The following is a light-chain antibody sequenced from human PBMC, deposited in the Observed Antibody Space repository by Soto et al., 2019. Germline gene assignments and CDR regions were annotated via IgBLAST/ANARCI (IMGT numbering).Light chain of an antibody. V-gene: IGLV2-14*01. CDR3: SSYTSSSTLV. Sequence: SLLSPPASVSGSPGQSITISCTGTSSDVGGYNYVSWYQQHPGKAPKLMIYEVSNRPSGVSNRFSGYKSGNTASLTISGLQAEDEADYYCSSYTSSSTLVFGTGTKVTVL. J-gene: IGLJ1*01. CDR2: EVS. CDR1: SSDVGGYNY.